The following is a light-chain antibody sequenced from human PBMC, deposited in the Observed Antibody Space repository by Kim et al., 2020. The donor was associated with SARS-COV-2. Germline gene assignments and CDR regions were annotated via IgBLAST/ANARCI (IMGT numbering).Light chain of an antibody. CDR2: GKN. CDR1: SLRSYY. CDR3: NSRDSNDNVV. V-gene: IGLV3-19*01. Sequence: VPLGQTVRITCQGDSLRSYYANCYQQKQEQAPILVIYGKNNRPSGIPDRFSGSSSGNTASLTITGAQAEDEADYYGNSRDSNDNVVSAGGTNLTVL. J-gene: IGLJ2*01.